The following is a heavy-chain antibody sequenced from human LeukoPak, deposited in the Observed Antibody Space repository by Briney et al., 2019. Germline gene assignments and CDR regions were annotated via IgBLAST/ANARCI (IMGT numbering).Heavy chain of an antibody. CDR1: GFTFSSYW. Sequence: PGGSLRLSCAASGFTFSSYWMHWVRQAPGKGLVWVSRINTDGSSTSYADSVKGRFTISRDNAKNTLYLQMNSLRDEDTAVYYCARGSRSGSYYLYDFDFWGQGTLVTVSS. V-gene: IGHV3-74*01. CDR3: ARGSRSGSYYLYDFDF. CDR2: INTDGSST. J-gene: IGHJ4*02. D-gene: IGHD1-26*01.